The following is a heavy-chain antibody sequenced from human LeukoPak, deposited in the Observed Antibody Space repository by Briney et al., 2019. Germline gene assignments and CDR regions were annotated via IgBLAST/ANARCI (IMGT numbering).Heavy chain of an antibody. D-gene: IGHD2/OR15-2a*01. CDR3: ARNSNRYMDV. CDR1: GFTFSSYG. CDR2: INSDGSST. J-gene: IGHJ6*03. V-gene: IGHV3-74*01. Sequence: GGSLRLSCAATGFTFSSYGMSWVRQAPGKGLVWVSRINSDGSSTTYADSVKGRFSISRDNAKNTLYLQMNSLRAEDTAVYYCARNSNRYMDVWGKGTTVTVSS.